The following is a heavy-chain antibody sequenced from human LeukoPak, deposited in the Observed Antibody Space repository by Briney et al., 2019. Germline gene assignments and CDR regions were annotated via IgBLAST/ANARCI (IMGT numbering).Heavy chain of an antibody. J-gene: IGHJ4*02. D-gene: IGHD6-19*01. CDR2: IYHSGST. CDR1: GGFISSGGYS. V-gene: IGHV4-30-2*01. Sequence: ASQTLSLTCAVSGGFISSGGYSWSWIRQPPGKGLEWIGYIYHSGSTYYNPSLKSRVTISVDRSKNQFSLKLGSVTAADTAVYYCASFSSGWYFDYWGQGTLVTVSS. CDR3: ASFSSGWYFDY.